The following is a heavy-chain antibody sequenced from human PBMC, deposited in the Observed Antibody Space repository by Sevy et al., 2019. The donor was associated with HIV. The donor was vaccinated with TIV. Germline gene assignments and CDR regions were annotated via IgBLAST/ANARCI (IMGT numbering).Heavy chain of an antibody. D-gene: IGHD3-3*01. V-gene: IGHV3-53*01. CDR3: ARLIQYDFWSGYYLDY. J-gene: IGHJ4*02. Sequence: GGSLRLSCAASEFTVSSNYMSWVRQAPGKGLEWVSVIYSGGSTYYADSVKGRFTISRDNSKNTLYLQMNSLRAEDTAVYYCARLIQYDFWSGYYLDYWGQGTLVTVSS. CDR2: IYSGGST. CDR1: EFTVSSNY.